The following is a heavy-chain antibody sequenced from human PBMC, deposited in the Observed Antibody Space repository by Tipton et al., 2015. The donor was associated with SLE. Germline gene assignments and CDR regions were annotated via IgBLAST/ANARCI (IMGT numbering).Heavy chain of an antibody. CDR1: GGSFSGYY. J-gene: IGHJ3*02. CDR2: INHSGST. Sequence: TLSLTCAVYGGSFSGYYWSWIRQPPGKGLEWIGEINHSGSTNYNPSLKSRVTISVDTSKNQFSLKLSSVTAADTAVYYCAKDRDTMIVVPDAFDIWGQGTMVTVSS. CDR3: AKDRDTMIVVPDAFDI. V-gene: IGHV4-34*01. D-gene: IGHD3-22*01.